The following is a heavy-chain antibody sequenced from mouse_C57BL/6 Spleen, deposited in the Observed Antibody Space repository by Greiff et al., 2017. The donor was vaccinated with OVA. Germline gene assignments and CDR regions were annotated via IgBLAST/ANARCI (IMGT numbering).Heavy chain of an antibody. CDR3: AKTAQATGYFDY. J-gene: IGHJ2*01. CDR2: IYPGSGNT. Sequence: QVQLQQSGPELVKPGASVKISCKASGYSFTSYYIHWVKQRPGQGLEWIGWIYPGSGNTKYNEKFKGKATLTADTSSSPAYMQLSSLTSEDSAFYYCAKTAQATGYFDYWGQGTTLTVSA. D-gene: IGHD3-2*02. CDR1: GYSFTSYY. V-gene: IGHV1-66*01.